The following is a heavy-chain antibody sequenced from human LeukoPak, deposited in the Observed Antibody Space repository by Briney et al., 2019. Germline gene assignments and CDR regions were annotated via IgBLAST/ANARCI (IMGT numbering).Heavy chain of an antibody. J-gene: IGHJ3*02. CDR1: GYTFTSYD. V-gene: IGHV1-8*01. CDR2: MNPNSGNT. Sequence: ASVKVSCKASGYTFTSYDINWVRQATGQGLEWMGWMNPNSGNTGYAQKFQGRVAMTRNTSITTAYMELSSLRSDDTAVYYCARSVTVTSWGAFDIWGQGTMVAVSS. CDR3: ARSVTVTSWGAFDI. D-gene: IGHD4-17*01.